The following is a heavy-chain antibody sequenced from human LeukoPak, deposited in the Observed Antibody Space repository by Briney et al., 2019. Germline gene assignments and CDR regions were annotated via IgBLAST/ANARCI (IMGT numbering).Heavy chain of an antibody. V-gene: IGHV3-74*01. CDR2: IKSDGSST. J-gene: IGHJ5*02. Sequence: GSLKLSCEASGFTLSSYWMHWVRQAPGHGLVWVSRIKSDGSSTSYADSVKGRFTTSRDNAKNTLYLQLNSLRAEDTAVYYCARSDWFDPWGQGTLVTVSS. CDR3: ARSDWFDP. CDR1: GFTLSSYW.